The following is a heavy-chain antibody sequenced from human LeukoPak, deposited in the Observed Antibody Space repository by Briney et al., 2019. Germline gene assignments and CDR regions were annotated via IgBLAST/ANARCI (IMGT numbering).Heavy chain of an antibody. CDR3: AREKGGSYTLDAFDI. CDR1: GGSISSYY. Sequence: PSETLSLTCTVSGGSISSYYWSWIRQPPGKGLEWIGYTYYSGSTNYNPSLKSRVTISVDTSKNQFSLKLSSVTAADTAVYYCAREKGGSYTLDAFDIWGQGTMVTVSS. CDR2: TYYSGST. V-gene: IGHV4-59*01. J-gene: IGHJ3*02. D-gene: IGHD1-26*01.